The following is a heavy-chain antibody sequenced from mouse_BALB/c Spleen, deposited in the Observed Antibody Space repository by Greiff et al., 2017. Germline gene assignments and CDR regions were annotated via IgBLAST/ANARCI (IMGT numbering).Heavy chain of an antibody. V-gene: IGHV14-3*02. Sequence: EVQLHQSGAELVKPGASVKLSCTASGFNIKDTYMHWVKQRPEQGLEWIGRIDPANGNTKYDPKFQGKATITADTSSNTAYLQLSSLTSEDTAVYYCARGGNPRYFDVWGAGTTVTVSS. CDR2: IDPANGNT. CDR1: GFNIKDTY. D-gene: IGHD1-1*02. CDR3: ARGGNPRYFDV. J-gene: IGHJ1*01.